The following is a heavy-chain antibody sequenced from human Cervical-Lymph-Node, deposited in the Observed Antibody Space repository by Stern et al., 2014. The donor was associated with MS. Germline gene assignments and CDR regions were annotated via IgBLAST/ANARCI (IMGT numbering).Heavy chain of an antibody. J-gene: IGHJ6*02. CDR3: ATAPYHLLFPGLDV. D-gene: IGHD3-9*01. V-gene: IGHV4-61*01. CDR2: LHYSGTS. CDR1: GDTVTSGHYY. Sequence: QVQLVESGPGLVKPSETLSLSCSVSGDTVTSGHYYWTWIRQAPGKGLEWIGNLHYSGTSNSNPSIKSRFSMSVDTSTNRVSLKLKSVTAADTAVYYCATAPYHLLFPGLDVWGQGTSVIVSS.